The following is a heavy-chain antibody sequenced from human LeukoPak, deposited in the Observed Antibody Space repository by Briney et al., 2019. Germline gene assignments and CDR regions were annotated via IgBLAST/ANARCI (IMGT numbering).Heavy chain of an antibody. CDR3: ANTRDSYGGVLDYYYGMDV. J-gene: IGHJ6*02. D-gene: IGHD4-23*01. V-gene: IGHV4-39*01. CDR2: IYYSGST. CDR1: GGSISSSSYY. Sequence: SETLSLTCTVSGGSISSSSYYWGWIRQPPGKGLEWIGSIYYSGSTYYNPSLKSRVTISVDTSKNQFSLKLSSVTAADTAVYYCANTRDSYGGVLDYYYGMDVWGQGTTVTVSS.